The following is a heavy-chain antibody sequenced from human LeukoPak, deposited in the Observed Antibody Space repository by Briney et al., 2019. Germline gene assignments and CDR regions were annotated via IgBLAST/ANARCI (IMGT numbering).Heavy chain of an antibody. Sequence: SETLSLTCAVYGGSLSGYHWNWIRQSPGKGLEWIGEINHSGTTNYNPSLKSRVTISVDTSKNQFSLRLTSVTAADTAVYYCARFPCSGDSCYSGIRAFDIWGQGTMVTVSS. CDR1: GGSLSGYH. J-gene: IGHJ3*02. V-gene: IGHV4-34*01. CDR3: ARFPCSGDSCYSGIRAFDI. D-gene: IGHD2-15*01. CDR2: INHSGTT.